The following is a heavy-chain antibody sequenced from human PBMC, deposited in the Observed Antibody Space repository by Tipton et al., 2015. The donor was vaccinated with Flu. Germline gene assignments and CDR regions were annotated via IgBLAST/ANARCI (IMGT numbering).Heavy chain of an antibody. CDR3: ARDPDSGAGYYLDL. Sequence: TLSLTCTVSGGSLSSYYWTWIRQPAGKGLEWIGRIYTSEDRKYNPSLRGRLSMSVDASKKEFSLQLNSVTAADTAVYYCARDPDSGAGYYLDLWGRGTLVTVSS. J-gene: IGHJ2*01. CDR1: GGSLSSYY. CDR2: IYTSEDR. V-gene: IGHV4-4*07. D-gene: IGHD1-26*01.